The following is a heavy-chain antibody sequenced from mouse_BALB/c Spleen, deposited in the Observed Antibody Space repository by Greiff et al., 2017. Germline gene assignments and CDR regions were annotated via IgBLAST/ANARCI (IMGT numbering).Heavy chain of an antibody. CDR2: ISSGGSYT. CDR3: AGVRGGAMDY. CDR1: GFTFSSYA. J-gene: IGHJ4*01. D-gene: IGHD2-14*01. V-gene: IGHV5-9-3*01. Sequence: EVQLVESGGGLVKPGGSLKLSCAASGFTFSSYAMSWVRQTPEKRLEWVATISSGGSYTYYPDSVKGRFTISRDNAKNTLYLQMRSLRSEDTAMYYCAGVRGGAMDYWGQGTSVTVSS.